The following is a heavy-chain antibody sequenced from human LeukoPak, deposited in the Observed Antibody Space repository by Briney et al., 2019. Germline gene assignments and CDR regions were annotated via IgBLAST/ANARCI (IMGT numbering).Heavy chain of an antibody. CDR2: IYYSGST. J-gene: IGHJ4*02. Sequence: PSETLSLTCTVSGGSISSYYWSWIRQPPGKGLEWIGYIYYSGSTNYNPSLKSRVTISVDTSKNQFSLKLSSVTAADTAVYYCARERDGYREFDHWGQGTRVTASS. D-gene: IGHD5-24*01. V-gene: IGHV4-59*01. CDR1: GGSISSYY. CDR3: ARERDGYREFDH.